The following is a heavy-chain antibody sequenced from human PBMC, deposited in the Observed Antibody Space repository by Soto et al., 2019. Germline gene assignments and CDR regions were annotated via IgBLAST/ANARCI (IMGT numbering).Heavy chain of an antibody. Sequence: ASVKVSCKASGYSFISYGINWVRQAPGQGLEWMGWINAYNGYTSYAQKLQGRVTLTADTSTSTAYMELRSLRSDDTAVYFCARDDCTNGVCYIGYWGQGTLVTVSS. D-gene: IGHD2-8*01. J-gene: IGHJ4*02. CDR2: INAYNGYT. CDR3: ARDDCTNGVCYIGY. V-gene: IGHV1-18*04. CDR1: GYSFISYG.